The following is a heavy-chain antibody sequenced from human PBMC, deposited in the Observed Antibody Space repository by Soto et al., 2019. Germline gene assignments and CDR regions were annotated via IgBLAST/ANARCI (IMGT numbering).Heavy chain of an antibody. V-gene: IGHV4-61*08. Sequence: PSETLSLTCTVSGGSISGGGYLWSWIRQPPGKGLEWIGYIYKSGSTVYNPSFKSRVTISVDTSKNQFSLKLNSVTAADTAVYYCARDLWGYCGTDCYPLDVWGQGTTVTVSS. CDR1: GGSISGGGYL. D-gene: IGHD2-21*02. CDR3: ARDLWGYCGTDCYPLDV. CDR2: IYKSGST. J-gene: IGHJ6*02.